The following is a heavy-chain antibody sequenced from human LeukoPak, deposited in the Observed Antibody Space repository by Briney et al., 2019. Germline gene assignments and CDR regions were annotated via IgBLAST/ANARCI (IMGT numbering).Heavy chain of an antibody. CDR1: GFTSSSHW. D-gene: IGHD3-10*01. J-gene: IGHJ3*02. Sequence: GGSLRLSCAASGFTSSSHWMSWVRQGPGKGLEWVANINEDGSAKYYVDSVKGRFTISRDNAKNSLFLQMNSLRAEDTAVYYCARDVYDSGRGAFDILGQGTMVTVSS. CDR2: INEDGSAK. CDR3: ARDVYDSGRGAFDI. V-gene: IGHV3-7*01.